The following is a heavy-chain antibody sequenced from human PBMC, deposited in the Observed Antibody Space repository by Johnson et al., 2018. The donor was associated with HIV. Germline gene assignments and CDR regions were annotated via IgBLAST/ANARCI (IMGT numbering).Heavy chain of an antibody. CDR2: ISGSGGST. Sequence: VQLVESGGGVVQPGRSLRLSCAASGFTFSSYAMSWVRQAPGKGLEWVSAISGSGGSTYYADSVKGRFTISRDNSKNTLHLQMHSLRTEDTAIYSGARGRIGTIVMDLRGGAFDIWGQGTLVTVSS. J-gene: IGHJ3*02. D-gene: IGHD3-22*01. CDR3: ARGRIGTIVMDLRGGAFDI. CDR1: GFTFSSYA. V-gene: IGHV3-23*04.